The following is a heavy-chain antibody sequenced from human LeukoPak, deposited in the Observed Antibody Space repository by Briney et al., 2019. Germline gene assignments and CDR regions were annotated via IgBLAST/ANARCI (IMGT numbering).Heavy chain of an antibody. D-gene: IGHD2-2*01. J-gene: IGHJ4*02. CDR1: GFTVSSNY. CDR3: VRREYCISTSCPTTFDY. V-gene: IGHV3-53*05. Sequence: GGSLRLSCAASGFTVSSNYMSWVRQAPGKGLEWVSVIYSGDNTYYADSVKGRFTISRDNSKNTLYLQMNSLRAEDTGVYYCVRREYCISTSCPTTFDYWGQGTLVTVSS. CDR2: IYSGDNT.